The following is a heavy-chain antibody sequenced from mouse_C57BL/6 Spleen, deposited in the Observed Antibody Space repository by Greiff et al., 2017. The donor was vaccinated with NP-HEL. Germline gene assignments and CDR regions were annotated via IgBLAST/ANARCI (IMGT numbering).Heavy chain of an antibody. Sequence: QVQLQQPGAELVKPGASVKMSCKASGYTFTSYWITWVKQRPGQGLEWIGDIYPGSGSTNYNEKFKSKATRTVDTSSSTAYMQRSSLTSEDAAVYYCARGITTVVARYFDVWGTGTTVTVSS. D-gene: IGHD1-1*01. CDR1: GYTFTSYW. CDR3: ARGITTVVARYFDV. CDR2: IYPGSGST. V-gene: IGHV1-55*01. J-gene: IGHJ1*03.